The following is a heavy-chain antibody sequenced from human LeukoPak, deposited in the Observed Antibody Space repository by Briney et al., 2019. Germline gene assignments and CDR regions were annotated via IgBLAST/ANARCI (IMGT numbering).Heavy chain of an antibody. V-gene: IGHV6-1*01. CDR2: TYYRSKWYN. Sequence: SQTLSLTCAISGDSVSSNSATWNWLRQSPSRGLEWLGRTYYRSKWYNDYAVYVKSRITINPDTSKNQFSLQLNSVTPEDTAVYYCARGAYRWAGAGSKSLFDYWGQGTLVTVSS. J-gene: IGHJ4*02. CDR1: GDSVSSNSAT. D-gene: IGHD2-21*01. CDR3: ARGAYRWAGAGSKSLFDY.